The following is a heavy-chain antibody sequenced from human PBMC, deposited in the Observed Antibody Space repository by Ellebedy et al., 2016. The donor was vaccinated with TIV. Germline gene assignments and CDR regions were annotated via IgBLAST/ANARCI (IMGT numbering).Heavy chain of an antibody. V-gene: IGHV4-31*03. CDR1: GGSISSGLYY. CDR2: IHYSGST. CDR3: ARDLREVGAIDY. D-gene: IGHD1-26*01. J-gene: IGHJ4*02. Sequence: SETLSLTCTVSGGSISSGLYYWSWIRQHPGQGLEWIGYIHYSGSTYYNPSLKSRVSISLDTSKNQFSLNLSSVTAADTAVYYCARDLREVGAIDYWGQGTLVTVST.